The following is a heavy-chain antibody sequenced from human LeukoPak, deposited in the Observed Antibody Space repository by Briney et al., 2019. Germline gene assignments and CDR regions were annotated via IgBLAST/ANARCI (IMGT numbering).Heavy chain of an antibody. J-gene: IGHJ4*02. CDR2: IKRDGSEQ. CDR3: AKDHLFSFDY. Sequence: PGGSLRLPCEGSGFPFSSFWKSWVRQVPGKGLEWVANIKRDGSEQYYVDSVKGRFTISRDNAKKSLYLQMNSLRAEDTAVYYCAKDHLFSFDYWGQGTLVTVSS. D-gene: IGHD3-3*01. V-gene: IGHV3-7*01. CDR1: GFPFSSFW.